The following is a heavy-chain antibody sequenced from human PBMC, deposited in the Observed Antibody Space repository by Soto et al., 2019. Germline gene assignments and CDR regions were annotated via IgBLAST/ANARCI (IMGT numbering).Heavy chain of an antibody. CDR2: ISSSSSYI. Sequence: EVQLVESGGGLVKPGGSLRLSCAASGFTFSSYSMNWVRQAPGKGLEWVSSISSSSSYIYYADSVKGRFTISRDNAKNSLYLQMNSLRAEDTAVYYCARDRVVPAAMSFDYYYGMDVWGQGTTVTVSS. J-gene: IGHJ6*02. CDR1: GFTFSSYS. V-gene: IGHV3-21*01. D-gene: IGHD2-2*01. CDR3: ARDRVVPAAMSFDYYYGMDV.